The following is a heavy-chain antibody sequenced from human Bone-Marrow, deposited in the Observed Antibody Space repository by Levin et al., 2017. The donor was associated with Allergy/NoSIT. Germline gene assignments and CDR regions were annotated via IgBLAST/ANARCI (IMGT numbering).Heavy chain of an antibody. D-gene: IGHD6-6*01. Sequence: GGSLRLSCAASGFTFDRFGMHWVRQAPGKGPEWVAFLSYDGTLEYFADSVKGRFTISRDNSQNTLYLHMNSLTTADTAVYYCTKDREPIAARLFDHWGQGTLVTVSS. CDR1: GFTFDRFG. V-gene: IGHV3-30*18. CDR3: TKDREPIAARLFDH. J-gene: IGHJ4*02. CDR2: LSYDGTLE.